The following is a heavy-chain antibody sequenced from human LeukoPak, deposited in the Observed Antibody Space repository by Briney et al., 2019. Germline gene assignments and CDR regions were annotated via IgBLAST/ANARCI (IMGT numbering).Heavy chain of an antibody. Sequence: SETLSLTCTVSGVSISSSNSYWGWIRQPPGKGLEWIGSIYYTGNTYYNASLKSQVSIPIDTSKNQFSLKLTSVTAADTSVYYCARQTGSGLFILPGGQGTLVTVSS. CDR1: GVSISSSNSY. D-gene: IGHD3/OR15-3a*01. CDR2: IYYTGNT. CDR3: ARQTGSGLFILP. J-gene: IGHJ4*02. V-gene: IGHV4-39*01.